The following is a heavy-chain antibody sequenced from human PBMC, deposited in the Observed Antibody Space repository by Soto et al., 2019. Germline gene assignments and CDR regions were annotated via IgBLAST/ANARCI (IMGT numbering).Heavy chain of an antibody. CDR1: GASIRSTDYY. J-gene: IGHJ5*02. D-gene: IGHD2-21*02. CDR2: VYYTGST. CDR3: VRTAREGAVAPHWFDR. Sequence: SETLSLTCTVSGASIRSTDYYWSWIRQAPGKGLEWIGYVYYTGSTYYNPSLMSRLTISVDTSKNQFSLKLTSVTAAETAVYYXVRTAREGAVAPHWFDRWGQGTQVTVSS. V-gene: IGHV4-30-4*01.